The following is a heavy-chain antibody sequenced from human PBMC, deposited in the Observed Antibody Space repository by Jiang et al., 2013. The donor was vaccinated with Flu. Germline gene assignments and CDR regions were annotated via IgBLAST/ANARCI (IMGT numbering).Heavy chain of an antibody. CDR3: ARPHNRSHWGWFGP. CDR2: IYPRDSDT. D-gene: IGHD7-27*01. V-gene: IGHV5-51*01. CDR1: GYSFATYW. J-gene: IGHJ5*02. Sequence: GAEVKKPGESLKISCKGSGYSFATYWIGWVRQMPGKGLEWMGIIYPRDSDTRYNPSFQGQVSISADTSTSTAYLQWSSLKASDTAMYYCARPHNRSHWGWFGPWGQGTLVTVSS.